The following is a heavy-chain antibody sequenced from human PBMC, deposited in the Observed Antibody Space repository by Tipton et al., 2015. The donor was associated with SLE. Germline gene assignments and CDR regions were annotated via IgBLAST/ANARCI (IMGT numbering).Heavy chain of an antibody. CDR1: GDSISGGTYY. CDR2: IYRSGST. V-gene: IGHV4-61*09. Sequence: TLSLTCTVSGDSISGGTYYWTWIRQPAGKGLEWIGHIYRSGSTNYNPSLKSRVTISVDRSKNQFSLNLNSVTAADTAVYYCVRDLNNPYDYRGQGTQVTVSS. CDR3: VRDLNNPYDY. J-gene: IGHJ4*02.